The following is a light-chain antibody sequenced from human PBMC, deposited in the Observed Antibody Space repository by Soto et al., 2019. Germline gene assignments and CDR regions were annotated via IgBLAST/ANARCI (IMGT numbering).Light chain of an antibody. CDR3: SSYTVDVAPYV. CDR2: EVT. CDR1: NNDIGIEYNS. Sequence: QSALTQPASVSGSPGQSITISCTGTNNDIGIEYNSVSWYQQHPGKAPKLMIYEVTNRPSGVSSRFSGSKSGNTASLTISGLQAEDEADYYCSSYTVDVAPYVFGTGTKVTVL. J-gene: IGLJ1*01. V-gene: IGLV2-14*01.